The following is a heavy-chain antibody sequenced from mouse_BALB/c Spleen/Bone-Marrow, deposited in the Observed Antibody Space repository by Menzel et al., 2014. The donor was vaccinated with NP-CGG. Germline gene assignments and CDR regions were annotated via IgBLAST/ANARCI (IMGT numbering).Heavy chain of an antibody. CDR1: GYSFTGYT. V-gene: IGHV1-18*01. D-gene: IGHD1-1*01. J-gene: IGHJ3*01. Sequence: VQLQQSGPELVKPGASMKISCKASGYSFTGYTMNWVKQSHGKNLEWIGLINPYNGGTNYNQKFKGKATLTVDKSSSTAYMELLSPTSEDSAVYYCARDYYGFSYGFAYWGQGTLVTVSA. CDR3: ARDYYGFSYGFAY. CDR2: INPYNGGT.